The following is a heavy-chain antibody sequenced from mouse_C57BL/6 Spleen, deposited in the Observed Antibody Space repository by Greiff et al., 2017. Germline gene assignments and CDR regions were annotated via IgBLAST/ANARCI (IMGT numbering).Heavy chain of an antibody. CDR3: ARNDGDGAWFAY. D-gene: IGHD2-12*01. CDR2: INSDGGST. CDR1: EYEFPSHD. Sequence: DVMLVESGGGLVQPGESLKLSCESNEYEFPSHDMSWVRTTPEKRLALVAAINSDGGSTYFPATMERRFIISRDNTKKTLYLQMLSRRSEDTALYYGARNDGDGAWFAYWGQGTLVTVSA. J-gene: IGHJ3*01. V-gene: IGHV5-2*01.